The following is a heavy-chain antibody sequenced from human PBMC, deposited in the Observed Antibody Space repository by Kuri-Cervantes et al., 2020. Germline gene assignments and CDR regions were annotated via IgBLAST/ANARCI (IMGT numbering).Heavy chain of an antibody. Sequence: ETLSLTCAASGFTFSSYAMSWVRQAPGEGLEWVSAISGSGGSTYYADSVKGRFTISRDNSKNTLYLQMNSLRAEDTAVYYCAREGPAGARSDYWGQGNLVTVSS. CDR3: AREGPAGARSDY. V-gene: IGHV3-23*01. J-gene: IGHJ4*02. D-gene: IGHD1-26*01. CDR1: GFTFSSYA. CDR2: ISGSGGST.